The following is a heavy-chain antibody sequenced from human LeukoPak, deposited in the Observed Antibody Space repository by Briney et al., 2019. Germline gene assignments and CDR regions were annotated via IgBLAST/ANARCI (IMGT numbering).Heavy chain of an antibody. CDR3: ASSGMVRGVHTLDY. V-gene: IGHV4-39*07. D-gene: IGHD3-10*01. CDR2: IQYSGST. J-gene: IGHJ4*02. Sequence: SETLSLTCTVSGGSISSGSYYWGWIRQPPGKGLEWIGSIQYSGSTYYNPSLKRRVTISVDASKNQFSLKLSSVTAADTAVYYCASSGMVRGVHTLDYWGQGTLVTVSS. CDR1: GGSISSGSYY.